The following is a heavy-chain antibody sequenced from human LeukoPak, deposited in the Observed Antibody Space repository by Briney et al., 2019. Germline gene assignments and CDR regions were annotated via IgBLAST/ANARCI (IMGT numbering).Heavy chain of an antibody. Sequence: SETLSLTCAVYGGSFSGYYWSWIRQPPGKGLEWIGEINHSGSTNYNPSLKSRVTISVDTSKNQFSLKLSSVTAADTAVYYCARTAYGDYGDYWGQETLVTVSS. CDR3: ARTAYGDYGDY. V-gene: IGHV4-34*01. D-gene: IGHD4-17*01. CDR1: GGSFSGYY. CDR2: INHSGST. J-gene: IGHJ4*02.